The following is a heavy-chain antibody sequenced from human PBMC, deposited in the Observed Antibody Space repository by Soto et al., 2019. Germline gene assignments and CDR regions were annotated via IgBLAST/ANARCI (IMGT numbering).Heavy chain of an antibody. J-gene: IGHJ5*01. CDR3: GRVVEGATRHTDPDS. Sequence: PSETLSLTCTVSGVSIHNSHSFWAWIRQPPWKGLQFIASVYHNGGAHYNSSLKSRVTISVDTANNQVSLRMRSLTAADTAFYYCGRVVEGATRHTDPDSWGQGILVTVSS. V-gene: IGHV4-39*01. CDR1: GVSIHNSHSF. D-gene: IGHD2-21*01. CDR2: VYHNGGA.